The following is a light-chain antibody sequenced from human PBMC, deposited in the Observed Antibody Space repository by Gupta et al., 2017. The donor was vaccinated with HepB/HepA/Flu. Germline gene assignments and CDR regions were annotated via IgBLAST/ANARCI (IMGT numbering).Light chain of an antibody. V-gene: IGKV4-1*01. CDR2: WAS. J-gene: IGKJ4*01. Sequence: DIVMTQSPDSLAVSLGERATINCKSSQSVLYSSNNNNYLAWYQQKPGQPPKLFIYWASTRASGVPDRFSGSGSGTDFTLTISRLQAEDVAVYYCQQDDNTPFTFGGGTKVEIK. CDR3: QQDDNTPFT. CDR1: QSVLYSSNNNNY.